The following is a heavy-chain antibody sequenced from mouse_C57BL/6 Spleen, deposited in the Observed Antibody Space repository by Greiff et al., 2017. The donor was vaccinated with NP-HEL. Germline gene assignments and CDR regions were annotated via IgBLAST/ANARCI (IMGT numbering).Heavy chain of an antibody. CDR3: TRWLRRRYAMDY. J-gene: IGHJ4*01. D-gene: IGHD2-2*01. CDR1: GYTFTDYE. V-gene: IGHV1-15*01. Sequence: VKLQESGAELVRPGASVTLSCKASGYTFTDYEMHWVKQTPVHGLEWIGAIDPETGGTAYNQKFKGKAILTADKSSSTAYMELRSLTSEDSAVYYCTRWLRRRYAMDYWGQRTSVTVSS. CDR2: IDPETGGT.